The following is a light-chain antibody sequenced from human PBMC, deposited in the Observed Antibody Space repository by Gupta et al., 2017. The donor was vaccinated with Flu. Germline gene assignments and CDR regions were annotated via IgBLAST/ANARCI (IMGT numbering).Light chain of an antibody. CDR1: SSDVGGYNS. J-gene: IGLJ2*01. CDR2: EVS. V-gene: IGLV2-14*01. CDR3: SSYTIRSTL. Sequence: QSALTQPASVSGSPGQSITISCTGTSSDVGGYNSVYWFQHHPGKAPKLMIYEVSNRPSGVSNRFSGSKSGNTASLTISGLQAEDEADYYCSSYTIRSTLFGGGTKVTVL.